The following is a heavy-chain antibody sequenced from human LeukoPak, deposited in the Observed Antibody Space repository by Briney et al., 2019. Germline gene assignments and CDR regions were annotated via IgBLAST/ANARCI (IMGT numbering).Heavy chain of an antibody. CDR3: ATGIAPNWFDP. CDR1: GGSISSYY. Sequence: SETLSLTCTVSGGSISSYYWSWIRHPPGKGLEWIAYIYYSGITNYNPSLTSRVTISVDTSKNQFSLKLSSVTAADTAVYYCATGIAPNWFDPWGQGTLVTVSS. J-gene: IGHJ5*02. D-gene: IGHD6-13*01. V-gene: IGHV4-59*01. CDR2: IYYSGIT.